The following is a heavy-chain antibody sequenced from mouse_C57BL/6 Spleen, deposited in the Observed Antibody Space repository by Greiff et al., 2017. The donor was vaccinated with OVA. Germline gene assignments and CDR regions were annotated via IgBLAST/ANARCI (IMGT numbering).Heavy chain of an antibody. V-gene: IGHV1-76*01. CDR2: IYPGSGNT. J-gene: IGHJ4*01. Sequence: QVQLQQSGAELVRPGASVKLSCKASGYTFTDYYINWVKQRPGQGLEWIARIYPGSGNTYYNEKYKGKATLTAEKSSSTAYMQLSSLTSEASAVYFCARSEDVRDAMDYWGQGTSVTVSS. CDR1: GYTFTDYY. CDR3: ARSEDVRDAMDY.